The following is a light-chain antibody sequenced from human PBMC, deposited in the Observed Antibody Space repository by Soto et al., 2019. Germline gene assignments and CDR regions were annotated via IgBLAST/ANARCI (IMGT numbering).Light chain of an antibody. V-gene: IGKV3-15*01. J-gene: IGKJ1*01. CDR2: GAS. Sequence: EIVMAQSPATLSVSPGERATLSCRASQSVSSNLAWYQQKPGQAPRLLIYGASTRATGIPARFSGSGSGTKFTLTISSLQSEDFAVYYCQQYNNWLLWTFGQGTKV. CDR3: QQYNNWLLWT. CDR1: QSVSSN.